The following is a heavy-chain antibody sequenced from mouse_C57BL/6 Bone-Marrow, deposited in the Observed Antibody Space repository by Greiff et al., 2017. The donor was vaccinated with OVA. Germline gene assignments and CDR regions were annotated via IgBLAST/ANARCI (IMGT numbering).Heavy chain of an antibody. V-gene: IGHV5-17*01. J-gene: IGHJ2*01. CDR3: ARSLLGYFDY. Sequence: EVKVVESGGGLVKPGGSLKLSCAASGFTFSDYGMHWVRQAPEKGLEWVAYISSGSSTIYYADTVKGRFTISRDNAKNTLFLQMTSLRSEDTAMYYCARSLLGYFDYWGQGTTLTVSS. CDR2: ISSGSSTI. D-gene: IGHD4-1*01. CDR1: GFTFSDYG.